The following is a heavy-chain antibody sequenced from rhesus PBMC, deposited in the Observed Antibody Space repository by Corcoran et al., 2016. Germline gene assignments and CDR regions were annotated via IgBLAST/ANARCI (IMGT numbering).Heavy chain of an antibody. CDR1: GGSISGYYY. CDR2: NYGNSACT. V-gene: IGHV4-73*01. D-gene: IGHD6-37*01. Sequence: QVQLQQWGEGLVKPSETLSLTCAVYGGSISGYYYWSWISKPPGKGLEWIGDNYGNSACTNYNPSLKTRVPISKDTSKNPFSLKLSSVTAADTAVYYCARGKRWLENHDAFDFWGQGLRVTVSS. CDR3: ARGKRWLENHDAFDF. J-gene: IGHJ3*01.